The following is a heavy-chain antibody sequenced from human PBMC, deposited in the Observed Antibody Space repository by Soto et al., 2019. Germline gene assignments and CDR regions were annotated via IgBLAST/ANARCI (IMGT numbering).Heavy chain of an antibody. CDR1: GFTVTKKY. J-gene: IGHJ2*01. CDR2: IYSGGAT. D-gene: IGHD4-17*01. V-gene: IGHV3-53*01. Sequence: EVQLVESGGNLIQPGGSLRLSCAASGFTVTKKYMTWVRQAPGKGLEWVSLIYSGGATSYADSVKGRFTISRDNSKDILYLQVNSLRAEDTAVYYCARVDYGDYSWYFDLWGRGTLVTVSS. CDR3: ARVDYGDYSWYFDL.